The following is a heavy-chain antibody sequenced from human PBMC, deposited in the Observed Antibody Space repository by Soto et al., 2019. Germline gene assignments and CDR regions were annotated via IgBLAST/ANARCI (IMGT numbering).Heavy chain of an antibody. V-gene: IGHV3-30-3*01. CDR2: ISYDGSNK. CDR3: ARGDDYGVRKAD. J-gene: IGHJ4*02. Sequence: QVQLVESGGGVVQPGRSLRLSCAASGFTFSSYAMHWVRQAPGKGLEWVAVISYDGSNKYYADSVKGRFTISRDNSKNTLYLQMNSLRAEDTAVYYCARGDDYGVRKADWGQGTLVTVSS. CDR1: GFTFSSYA. D-gene: IGHD4-17*01.